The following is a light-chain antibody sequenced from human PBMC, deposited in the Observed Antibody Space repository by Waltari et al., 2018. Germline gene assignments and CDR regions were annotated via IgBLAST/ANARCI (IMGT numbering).Light chain of an antibody. J-gene: IGKJ1*01. CDR3: QHYRSLPVT. CDR2: DAS. CDR1: ESVRRA. V-gene: IGKV3-20*01. Sequence: EIVLTQSPGTLSLSPGESATLSCRASESVRRALAWYQQRPGQAPRLLIHDASARATGIPDRFSGGGSGTDFSLTISRLEPEDFALYYCQHYRSLPVTFGQGTKVEIK.